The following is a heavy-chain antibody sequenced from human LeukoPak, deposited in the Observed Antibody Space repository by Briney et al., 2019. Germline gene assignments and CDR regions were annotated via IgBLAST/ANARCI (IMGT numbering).Heavy chain of an antibody. Sequence: GGSLRLSCAASGFTFTSYSMNWVRQAPGKGLEWVSSISSSSSYIYYADSVKGRFTISRDNAKNSLYLQMNSLRAEDTAVYYCARERNLIAAAGRIFDYWGQGTLVTVSP. CDR1: GFTFTSYS. D-gene: IGHD6-13*01. CDR3: ARERNLIAAAGRIFDY. CDR2: ISSSSSYI. V-gene: IGHV3-21*01. J-gene: IGHJ4*02.